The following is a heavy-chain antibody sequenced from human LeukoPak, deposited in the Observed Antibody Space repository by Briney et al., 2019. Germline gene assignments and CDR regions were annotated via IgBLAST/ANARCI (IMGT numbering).Heavy chain of an antibody. D-gene: IGHD5-12*01. CDR1: GFAFSSYW. CDR3: ARVRVATTGRYDALNL. J-gene: IGHJ3*01. CDR2: IKEDGSEK. V-gene: IGHV3-7*01. Sequence: GGSLRLSCAASGFAFSSYWMSWVRQAPGKGLEWVAIIKEDGSEKYYVDSVKGRFIISRDNAKNSLYLQMNSLRADDTAVYYCARVRVATTGRYDALNLWGQGTMVTMSS.